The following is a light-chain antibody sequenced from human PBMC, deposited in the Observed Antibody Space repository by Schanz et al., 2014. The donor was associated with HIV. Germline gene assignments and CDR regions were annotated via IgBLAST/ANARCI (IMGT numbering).Light chain of an antibody. Sequence: QSALTQPPSASGSPGQSVTISCTGTSSDVGGYNYVSWYQQHPGKAPKLMIYEVSERPSGVPDRFSGSKSGNTASLTVAGRQADDEADYYCSSYAATSNVLFGGGTKVTVL. V-gene: IGLV2-8*01. CDR3: SSYAATSNVL. CDR2: EVS. J-gene: IGLJ3*02. CDR1: SSDVGGYNY.